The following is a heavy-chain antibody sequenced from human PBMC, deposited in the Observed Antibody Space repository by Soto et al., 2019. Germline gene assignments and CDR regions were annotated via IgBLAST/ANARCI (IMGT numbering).Heavy chain of an antibody. V-gene: IGHV3-48*02. D-gene: IGHD3-22*01. CDR2: ISSSSSTI. J-gene: IGHJ4*02. CDR1: GFTFSSYS. CDR3: ARDDSDSSGYYLLFDY. Sequence: EVQLVESGGGLVQPGGSLRLSCAASGFTFSSYSMNWVRQAPGKGLEWVSYISSSSSTIYYADSVKGRFTISRDNAKNSLYLQMNSLRDEDTAVYYWARDDSDSSGYYLLFDYWGQGTLVTVSS.